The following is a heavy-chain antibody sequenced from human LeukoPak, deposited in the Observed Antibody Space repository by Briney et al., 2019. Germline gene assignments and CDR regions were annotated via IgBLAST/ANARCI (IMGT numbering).Heavy chain of an antibody. CDR1: GGSISSYY. J-gene: IGHJ5*02. CDR2: IYTSGST. V-gene: IGHV4-4*09. Sequence: SETLSLTCTVSGGSISSYYWSWIRQPPGKGLEWIGYIYTSGSTNYNPSLKSRVTISVDTSKNRFSLTLSSVTAADTAVYYCARSIATSRTYYYGSGSQPDWFDPWGQGTLVTVSS. CDR3: ARSIATSRTYYYGSGSQPDWFDP. D-gene: IGHD3-10*01.